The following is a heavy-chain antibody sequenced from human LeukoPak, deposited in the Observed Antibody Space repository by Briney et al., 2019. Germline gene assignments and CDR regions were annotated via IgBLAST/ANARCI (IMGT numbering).Heavy chain of an antibody. V-gene: IGHV3-30*03. CDR3: AREAAWGNWYFDL. Sequence: GGSLRLSCAASGFTFSRHGMHWVRQAPGKGLEWVAVIGDTGRARYYADSVKGRFTTSRDNSQNTLYLEMNSLRYDDTALYYCAREAAWGNWYFDLWGRGTLVTVSA. J-gene: IGHJ2*01. CDR1: GFTFSRHG. CDR2: IGDTGRAR. D-gene: IGHD3-16*01.